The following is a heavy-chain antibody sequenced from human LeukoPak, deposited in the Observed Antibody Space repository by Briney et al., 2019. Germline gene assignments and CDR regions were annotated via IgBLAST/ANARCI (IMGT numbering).Heavy chain of an antibody. D-gene: IGHD3-22*01. Sequence: GGSLRLSCAASGFTFSSYGMHWVRQAPGKGLEWVAVISYDGSNKYYADSVKGRFTISRDNSKNTLYLQMNSLRAEDTAVYYCAREDDSSGYYCFDYWGQGTLVTVSS. V-gene: IGHV3-30*03. CDR3: AREDDSSGYYCFDY. CDR2: ISYDGSNK. J-gene: IGHJ4*02. CDR1: GFTFSSYG.